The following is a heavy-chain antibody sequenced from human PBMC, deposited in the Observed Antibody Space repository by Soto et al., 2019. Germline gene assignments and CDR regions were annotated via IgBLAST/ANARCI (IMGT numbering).Heavy chain of an antibody. V-gene: IGHV3-21*01. Sequence: GGSLRLSCAASGFTFSSYSMNWVRQAPGKGLEWVSSISSSSSYIYYADSVKGRFTISRDNAKNSLYLQMNSLRAEDTAVYYCARGLVYDFWSGRPYAFDIWGQGTMVTVSS. J-gene: IGHJ3*02. D-gene: IGHD3-3*01. CDR1: GFTFSSYS. CDR3: ARGLVYDFWSGRPYAFDI. CDR2: ISSSSSYI.